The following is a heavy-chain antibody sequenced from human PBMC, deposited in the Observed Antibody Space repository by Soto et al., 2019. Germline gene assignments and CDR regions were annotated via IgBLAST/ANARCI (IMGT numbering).Heavy chain of an antibody. J-gene: IGHJ5*02. V-gene: IGHV3-15*06. D-gene: IGHD2-2*01. Sequence: EVQLVESGGCLVKPGGSLRLSCVASGFSFRNALMSWFRQAPGKGLEWGGRIRSTADGWTTNYAAPAKDRFTMSRDDSKYTVYLQMNSRRTEDTVMYYCTRDVAGDCSSTTCNPPQNWVDPCGQGTMVTVSS. CDR1: GFSFRNAL. CDR3: TRDVAGDCSSTTCNPPQNWVDP. CDR2: IRSTADGWTT.